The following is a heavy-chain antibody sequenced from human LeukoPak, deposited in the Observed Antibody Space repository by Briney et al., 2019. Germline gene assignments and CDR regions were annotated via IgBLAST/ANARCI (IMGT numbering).Heavy chain of an antibody. CDR2: IYFDGTT. CDR3: ARGEAAAGDFDY. D-gene: IGHD6-13*01. V-gene: IGHV4-39*07. J-gene: IGHJ4*02. CDR1: GGSISSTNHF. Sequence: SEALSLTCTVSGGSISSTNHFWGWIRQPPGKGLEWIGSIYFDGTTYYNPSHKSRVTISVDTSKSQFSLKLSSVTAADTAVYYCARGEAAAGDFDYWGQGTLVTVSS.